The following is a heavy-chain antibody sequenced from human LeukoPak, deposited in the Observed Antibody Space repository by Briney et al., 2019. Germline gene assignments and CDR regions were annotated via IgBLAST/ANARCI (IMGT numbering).Heavy chain of an antibody. V-gene: IGHV3-53*01. Sequence: PGGSLRLSCAASGFTVSSNYMSWVRQAAGKGLEWVSVIYSGGSTYNADSVKGRFTISRDNSKTTMYLQMNSLRAQDTAVYDCAKWGYRGSYYGVPDAFDIWGQGTMVTVS. J-gene: IGHJ3*02. CDR1: GFTVSSNY. CDR3: AKWGYRGSYYGVPDAFDI. CDR2: IYSGGST. D-gene: IGHD1-26*01.